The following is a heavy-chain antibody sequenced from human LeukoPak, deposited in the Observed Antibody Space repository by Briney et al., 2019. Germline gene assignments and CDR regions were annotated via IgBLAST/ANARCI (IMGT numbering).Heavy chain of an antibody. CDR2: IWYDGSNK. Sequence: PGGSLRLSCAASGFTFSSYGMHWVRQAPGKGLEWVAVIWYDGSNKYYADSVKGRFTISRENSKNTLSLQMNSLRAEDTAVYYCARDEGLRFLEWHILEGYYFDYWGQGTLVTVSS. D-gene: IGHD3-3*01. J-gene: IGHJ4*02. CDR3: ARDEGLRFLEWHILEGYYFDY. V-gene: IGHV3-33*01. CDR1: GFTFSSYG.